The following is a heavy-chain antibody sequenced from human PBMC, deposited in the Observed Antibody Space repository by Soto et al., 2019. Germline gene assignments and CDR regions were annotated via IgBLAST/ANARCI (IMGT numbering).Heavy chain of an antibody. CDR2: ISYDGSHQ. CDR3: AKDPLLYYDFWSGRSYFDY. V-gene: IGHV3-30*18. D-gene: IGHD3-3*01. Sequence: GGSLRLSCAASGFTFSNYGMHWVRQTPGKGLEWVAVISYDGSHQYYADSVKGRFTISRDNSKNTLYLQMNSLRAEDTAVYYCAKDPLLYYDFWSGRSYFDYWGQGTLVTVSS. J-gene: IGHJ4*02. CDR1: GFTFSNYG.